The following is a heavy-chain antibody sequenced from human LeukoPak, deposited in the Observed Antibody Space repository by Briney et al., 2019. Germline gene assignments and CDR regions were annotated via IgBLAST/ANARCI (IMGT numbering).Heavy chain of an antibody. D-gene: IGHD2-2*01. Sequence: ASVKVSCKASGYTFTSYYMHWVRQAPGQGLEWMGLINPSGGSTSYAQKFQGRVTMTRDTSTSTVYMELSSLRSEDTAVYYCARDKPIVVVPAAGGLFDYWGQGTLVTVSS. V-gene: IGHV1-46*01. CDR1: GYTFTSYY. J-gene: IGHJ4*02. CDR2: INPSGGST. CDR3: ARDKPIVVVPAAGGLFDY.